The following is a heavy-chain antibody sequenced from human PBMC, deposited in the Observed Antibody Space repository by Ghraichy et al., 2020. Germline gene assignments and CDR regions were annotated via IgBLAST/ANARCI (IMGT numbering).Heavy chain of an antibody. CDR1: GFTFSTYT. CDR3: ARDGYSTGWYGRPTPYYFDH. J-gene: IGHJ4*02. CDR2: ISSTSIYI. V-gene: IGHV3-21*01. Sequence: SCAASGFTFSTYTMNWVRQAPGKGLEWVSSISSTSIYIYYADSVKGRFTISRDNAKNSLYLQMNSLRAGDTAVYYCARDGYSTGWYGRPTPYYFDHWGQGSLVTVSS. D-gene: IGHD6-19*01.